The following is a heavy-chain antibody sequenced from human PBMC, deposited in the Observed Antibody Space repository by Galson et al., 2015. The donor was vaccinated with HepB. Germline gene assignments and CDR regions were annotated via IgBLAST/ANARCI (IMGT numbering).Heavy chain of an antibody. J-gene: IGHJ2*01. CDR1: GYTFTGYY. CDR2: INPNSGGT. D-gene: IGHD6-13*01. V-gene: IGHV1-2*02. CDR3: AREQQLPNPYFDL. Sequence: SVKVSCKASGYTFTGYYMHWVRQAPGQGLEWMGWINPNSGGTNYAQKFQGRVTMTRDTSISTAYMELSRLRYDDTAVYCCAREQQLPNPYFDLWGRGTLVTVSS.